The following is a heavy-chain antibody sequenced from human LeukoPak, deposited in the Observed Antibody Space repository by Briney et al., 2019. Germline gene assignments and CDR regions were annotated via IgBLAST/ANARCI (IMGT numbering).Heavy chain of an antibody. Sequence: ASVKVSCKASGYTFTSYDFNWVRQATGQGLEWMGWMNPNSGNTGYAQKFQGRVTMTRNTSISTAYMELSSLRSEDTAVYYCARIYYDILTGYVTFDYWGQGTLVTVSS. CDR3: ARIYYDILTGYVTFDY. CDR2: MNPNSGNT. CDR1: GYTFTSYD. V-gene: IGHV1-8*01. D-gene: IGHD3-9*01. J-gene: IGHJ4*02.